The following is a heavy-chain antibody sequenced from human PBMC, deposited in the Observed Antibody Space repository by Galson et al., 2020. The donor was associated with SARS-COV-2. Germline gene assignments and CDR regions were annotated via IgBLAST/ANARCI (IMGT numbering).Heavy chain of an antibody. J-gene: IGHJ6*02. CDR2: MNPNSGNT. CDR1: GYTFTSYD. D-gene: IGHD4-17*01. Sequence: ASVKVSCTASGYTFTSYDINWVRQATGQGLEWMGWMNPNSGNTGYAQKFQGRVTMTRNTSISTAYMELSSLRSEDTAVYYCARGAVTTPYYYYGMDVWGQGTTVTVSS. V-gene: IGHV1-8*01. CDR3: ARGAVTTPYYYYGMDV.